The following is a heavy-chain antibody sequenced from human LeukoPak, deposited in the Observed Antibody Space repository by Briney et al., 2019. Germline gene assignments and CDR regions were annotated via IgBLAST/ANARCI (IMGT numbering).Heavy chain of an antibody. CDR2: IYSGGST. CDR3: ARTDSSGYPYYYYYGMDV. D-gene: IGHD3-22*01. V-gene: IGHV3-53*01. J-gene: IGHJ6*02. Sequence: GGSLRLSCAASGFTVSSNYMSWVRQAPGKGLEWVSVIYSGGSTYYADSVKGGFTISRDNSKNTLYLQMNSLRAEDTAVYYCARTDSSGYPYYYYYGMDVWGQGTTVTVSS. CDR1: GFTVSSNY.